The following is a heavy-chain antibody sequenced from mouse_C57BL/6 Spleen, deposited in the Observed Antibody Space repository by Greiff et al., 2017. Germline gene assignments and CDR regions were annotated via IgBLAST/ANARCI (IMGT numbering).Heavy chain of an antibody. Sequence: QVQLQQPGAELVKPGASVKMSCKASGYTFTSYWITWVKQRPGQGLEWIGDIYPGSGSTNYNEKFKSKATLTVDTSSSTAYMQLSSLTSEDSAVYDCARRGTNWDWFADWGQGTLVTVSA. J-gene: IGHJ3*01. CDR3: ARRGTNWDWFAD. V-gene: IGHV1-55*01. CDR2: IYPGSGST. CDR1: GYTFTSYW. D-gene: IGHD4-1*01.